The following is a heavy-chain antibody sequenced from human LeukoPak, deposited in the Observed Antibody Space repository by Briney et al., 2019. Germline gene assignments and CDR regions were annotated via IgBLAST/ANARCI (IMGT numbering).Heavy chain of an antibody. CDR2: ISGSGGST. CDR1: GFTFSNYA. D-gene: IGHD3-10*01. V-gene: IGHV3-23*01. J-gene: IGHJ4*02. Sequence: GGSLRLSCAASGFTFSNYAMFWVRQAPGKGPEWVSAISGSGGSTHYADSVKGRFTISRDNSKNTLYLQMNSLRAEDTAVYYCANTPGSGSYFDYWGQGTLVTVSS. CDR3: ANTPGSGSYFDY.